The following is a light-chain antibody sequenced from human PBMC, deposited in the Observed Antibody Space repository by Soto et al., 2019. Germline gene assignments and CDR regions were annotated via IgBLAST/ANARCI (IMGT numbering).Light chain of an antibody. CDR1: SNDVGYYDY. V-gene: IGLV2-14*01. Sequence: QSALTQPPSASGSPGQSVTISCTGTSNDVGYYDYVSWYQQYPGKAPKLMIYEVSNRPSGVSNRFSGSKSGNTASLTISGLQAEDEADYYCSSYTSSSTPVVFGGGTKLTVL. CDR3: SSYTSSSTPVV. CDR2: EVS. J-gene: IGLJ2*01.